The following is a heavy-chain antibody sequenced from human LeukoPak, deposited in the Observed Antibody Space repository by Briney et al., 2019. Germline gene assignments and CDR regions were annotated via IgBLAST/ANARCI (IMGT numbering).Heavy chain of an antibody. V-gene: IGHV3-43*01. Sequence: GGSLRLSCATSGFNFDRYTIHWVRQAPGKGLEWVSLACWAGGTTFYSDSVRGRFTISRDSGRKSVYLQMNSLTTDDTAFYFCAKEWDTRFFDYWGQGALVTVSS. CDR1: GFNFDRYT. CDR2: ACWAGGTT. CDR3: AKEWDTRFFDY. D-gene: IGHD3-10*02. J-gene: IGHJ4*02.